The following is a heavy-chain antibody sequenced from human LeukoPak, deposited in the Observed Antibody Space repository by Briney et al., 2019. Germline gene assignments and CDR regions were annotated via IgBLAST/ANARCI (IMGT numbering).Heavy chain of an antibody. V-gene: IGHV3-15*01. J-gene: IGHJ3*02. CDR1: GFTFNNAW. CDR2: IKSKTDGGTT. CDR3: TTDRLLWFGQLLWGAFDM. Sequence: AGSLRLSCAASGFTFNNAWMSWVRQAPGKGLEWVGRIKSKTDGGTTDYAAPVKGRFTISRDDSKNTLYLQMNSLKTEDTAVYYCTTDRLLWFGQLLWGAFDMWGQGTMVTVSS. D-gene: IGHD3-10*01.